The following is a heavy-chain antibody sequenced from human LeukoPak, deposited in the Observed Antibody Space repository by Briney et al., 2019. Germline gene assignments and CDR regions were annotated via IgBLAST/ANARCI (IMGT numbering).Heavy chain of an antibody. J-gene: IGHJ5*02. CDR3: ARGELLWFGEINWFDP. D-gene: IGHD3-10*01. Sequence: SETLSLTCTVSGGSISSSNYYWGWIRQPPGKGLEWIGNIYYSGSTYYIPSLRSRVTISVDSSNNQFSLKLSSVTAADTAVYYCARGELLWFGEINWFDPWGQGTLVTVSS. CDR2: IYYSGST. V-gene: IGHV4-39*07. CDR1: GGSISSSNYY.